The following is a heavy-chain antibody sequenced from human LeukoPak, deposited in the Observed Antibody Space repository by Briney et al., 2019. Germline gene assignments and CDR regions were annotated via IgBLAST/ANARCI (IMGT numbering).Heavy chain of an antibody. CDR2: ISSSGSTI. CDR3: ARGGGVSRYSGSYDAFDI. Sequence: GGSLRLSCAASGFTFSDYYMSWVRQAPGKGLEWVSYISSSGSTIYYADSVKGRFTISRDNAKNSLYLQMNSLRAEDTAVYYCARGGGVSRYSGSYDAFDIWGQGTMVTVSS. D-gene: IGHD1-26*01. J-gene: IGHJ3*02. V-gene: IGHV3-11*04. CDR1: GFTFSDYY.